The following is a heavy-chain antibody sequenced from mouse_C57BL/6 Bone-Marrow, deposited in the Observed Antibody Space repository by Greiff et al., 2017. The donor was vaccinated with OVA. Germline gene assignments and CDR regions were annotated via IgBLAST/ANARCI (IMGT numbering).Heavy chain of an antibody. V-gene: IGHV5-12*01. J-gene: IGHJ3*01. CDR1: GFTFSDYY. CDR2: ISNGGGST. D-gene: IGHD2-2*01. Sequence: EVQLVESGGGLVQPGGSLKLSCAASGFTFSDYYMYWVRQTPEKRLEWVAYISNGGGSTYYPDTVKGRFTISRDNAKNTLYLQMSRLKSEDTAMYYCASPLYYGYGDGFAYWGQGTLVTVSA. CDR3: ASPLYYGYGDGFAY.